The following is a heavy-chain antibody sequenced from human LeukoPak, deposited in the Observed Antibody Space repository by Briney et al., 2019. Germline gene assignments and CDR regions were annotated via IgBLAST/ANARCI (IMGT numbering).Heavy chain of an antibody. J-gene: IGHJ4*02. CDR1: GFTFSSFW. CDR2: IKRDGGDK. V-gene: IGHV3-7*05. CDR3: AKEGELWLRLHYFDY. D-gene: IGHD5-18*01. Sequence: RGSLRLSCAASGFTFSSFWMSWVGQAPGKGLEWVANIKRDGGDKYYVDSVKGRFSISRDNAKNSLYLHMNSLRAEDTAVYYCAKEGELWLRLHYFDYWGQGTLVTVSS.